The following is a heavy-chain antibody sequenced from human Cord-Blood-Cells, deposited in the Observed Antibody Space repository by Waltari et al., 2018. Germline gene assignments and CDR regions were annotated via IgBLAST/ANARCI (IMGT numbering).Heavy chain of an antibody. D-gene: IGHD6-13*01. J-gene: IGHJ4*02. Sequence: EVQLLESWGGLVQPGGSLRLSRAASGFTFSSYAMSWVSQAPGKGLEWVSAIMGSGGSTYYADSVKGRFTISRDNSKNTLYLQMNSLRAEDTAVYYCAKDLVGYSSSWDYWGQGTLVTVSS. CDR1: GFTFSSYA. V-gene: IGHV3-23*01. CDR2: IMGSGGST. CDR3: AKDLVGYSSSWDY.